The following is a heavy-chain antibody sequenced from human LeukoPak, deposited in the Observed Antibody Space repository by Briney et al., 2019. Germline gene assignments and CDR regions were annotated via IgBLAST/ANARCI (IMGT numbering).Heavy chain of an antibody. Sequence: PGGSLRLSCATSGFTFSSYAMSWVRQAPGKGLEWVSGISGSGGSTYYADSVKGRFTISRDNSKNTQYLQMNSLRAEDTAVYYCAKPQSSSSWSPVDYWGQGTLVTVSS. V-gene: IGHV3-23*01. CDR2: ISGSGGST. CDR3: AKPQSSSSWSPVDY. D-gene: IGHD6-6*01. J-gene: IGHJ4*02. CDR1: GFTFSSYA.